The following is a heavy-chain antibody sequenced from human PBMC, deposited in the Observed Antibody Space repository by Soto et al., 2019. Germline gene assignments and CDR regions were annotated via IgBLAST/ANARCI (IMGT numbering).Heavy chain of an antibody. J-gene: IGHJ6*02. Sequence: GGSRRLSCAASGFTFSSYGMHWVRQAPGKGLEWVAVISYDGSNKYYADSVKRRFTISRDNSKNTLYLQMNSLRAEDTAVYYCAKDRAVGHRHYYGMDVWGQGTTVTVSS. D-gene: IGHD6-19*01. CDR2: ISYDGSNK. CDR3: AKDRAVGHRHYYGMDV. CDR1: GFTFSSYG. V-gene: IGHV3-30*18.